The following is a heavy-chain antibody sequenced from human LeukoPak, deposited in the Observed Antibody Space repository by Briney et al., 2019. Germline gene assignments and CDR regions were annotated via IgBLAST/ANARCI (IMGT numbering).Heavy chain of an antibody. V-gene: IGHV3-23*01. D-gene: IGHD3-22*01. CDR2: ISGSGGST. Sequence: GGSLRLSCAASGFTFSSYTMSWVRQAPGKGLEWVSAISGSGGSTYYADSVKGRFTISRDNSKNTLYLQMNSLRAEDTAVYHCAKGLHITMIVVVTSGYFDYWGQGTLVTVSS. J-gene: IGHJ4*02. CDR1: GFTFSSYT. CDR3: AKGLHITMIVVVTSGYFDY.